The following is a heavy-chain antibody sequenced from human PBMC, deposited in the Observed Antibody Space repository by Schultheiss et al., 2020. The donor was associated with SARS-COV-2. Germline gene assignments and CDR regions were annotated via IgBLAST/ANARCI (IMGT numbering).Heavy chain of an antibody. Sequence: GESLKISCAASGFTFRTYAMHWVRQAPGKGLEWVAVISYDGSNKYYADSVKGRFSISRDNSKNTLYLQMNSLRAEDTAVYYCARGRTGGYGDYYFDYWGQGTLVTVSS. CDR1: GFTFRTYA. J-gene: IGHJ4*02. D-gene: IGHD4-17*01. CDR2: ISYDGSNK. V-gene: IGHV3-30*01. CDR3: ARGRTGGYGDYYFDY.